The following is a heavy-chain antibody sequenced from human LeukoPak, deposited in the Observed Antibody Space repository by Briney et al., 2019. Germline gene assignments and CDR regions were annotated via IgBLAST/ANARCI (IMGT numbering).Heavy chain of an antibody. J-gene: IGHJ4*02. V-gene: IGHV3-9*01. D-gene: IGHD6-19*01. CDR3: AKDRNEYSSGWYTGVGFDY. CDR1: GFTFDDYA. CDR2: ISWNSGSI. Sequence: GRSLRLSCAASGFTFDDYAMHWVRQAPGKGLEWVSGISWNSGSIGYADSVKGRFTISRDNAKNSLYLQMHSLRAEDTALYYCAKDRNEYSSGWYTGVGFDYWGQGTLVTVSS.